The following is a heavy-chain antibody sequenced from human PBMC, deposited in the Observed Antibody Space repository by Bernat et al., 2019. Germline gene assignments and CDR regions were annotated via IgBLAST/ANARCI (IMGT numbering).Heavy chain of an antibody. V-gene: IGHV3-23*01. CDR1: GFTFGSFA. CDR3: AKAASDAPGCYFDY. J-gene: IGHJ4*02. D-gene: IGHD1-1*01. Sequence: EVQLLESGGGLVQPGASLRLSCAASGFTFGSFAMNWVRQAPGKGLEWVSGIRDSGGSTYYADSVKGRFTVSRDKSKNTLYLQMISLRAEDTAVYYCAKAASDAPGCYFDYWGQGSLVTVSS. CDR2: IRDSGGST.